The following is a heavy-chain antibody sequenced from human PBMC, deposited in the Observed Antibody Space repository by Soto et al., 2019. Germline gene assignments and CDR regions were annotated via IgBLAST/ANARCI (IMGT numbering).Heavy chain of an antibody. D-gene: IGHD4-17*01. Sequence: LGESLKISCKGSGYSFTSYWIGWVRQMPGKGLEWMGIIYPGDSDTRYSPSFQGQVTISADKSISTAYLQWSSLKASDTAMYYCARLMTTVTTAHSPNWFDPWGQGTLVIVSS. CDR1: GYSFTSYW. J-gene: IGHJ5*02. CDR2: IYPGDSDT. V-gene: IGHV5-51*01. CDR3: ARLMTTVTTAHSPNWFDP.